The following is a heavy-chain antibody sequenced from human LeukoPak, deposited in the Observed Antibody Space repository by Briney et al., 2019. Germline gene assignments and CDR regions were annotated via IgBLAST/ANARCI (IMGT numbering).Heavy chain of an antibody. J-gene: IGHJ4*02. CDR2: VYSSGST. Sequence: PSETLSLTCTVSGASISGSYWNWVRQSPGRGLEWIGYVYSSGSTDYNPSLKSRVAISVDASKNQFSLKLTSVTAADTAVYYCANSYDSKIVPFDNWGQGALVTVSS. CDR3: ANSYDSKIVPFDN. CDR1: GASISGSY. V-gene: IGHV4-4*09. D-gene: IGHD3-22*01.